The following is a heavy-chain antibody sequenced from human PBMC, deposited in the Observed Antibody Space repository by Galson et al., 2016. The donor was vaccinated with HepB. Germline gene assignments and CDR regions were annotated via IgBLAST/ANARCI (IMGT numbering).Heavy chain of an antibody. CDR2: IFYAGTA. V-gene: IGHV4-39*01. D-gene: IGHD3-22*01. CDR1: RGSISSSAYY. J-gene: IGHJ2*01. Sequence: TLSLTCTVSRGSISSSAYYWGWVRQPPGRGLEWIGSIFYAGTAYFTPSLKSRVDMSIDTSKNQFFLRLSSATAADTAVYYCAGHLRYHDSSGYHWYFDLWGRGTLVTVSS. CDR3: AGHLRYHDSSGYHWYFDL.